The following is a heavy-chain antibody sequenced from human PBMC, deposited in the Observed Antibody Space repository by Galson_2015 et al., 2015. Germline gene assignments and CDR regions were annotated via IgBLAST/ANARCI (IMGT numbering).Heavy chain of an antibody. D-gene: IGHD6-13*01. V-gene: IGHV4-61*02. Sequence: TLSLTCTVSGGSISSGSYYWSWIRPPAGKGLEWIGRIYTSGSTNYNPSLKSRVTISVDTSKNQFSLKLSSVTAAGTAVYYCASIAAAGIMDVWGQGTTVTVSS. CDR3: ASIAAAGIMDV. J-gene: IGHJ6*02. CDR1: GGSISSGSYY. CDR2: IYTSGST.